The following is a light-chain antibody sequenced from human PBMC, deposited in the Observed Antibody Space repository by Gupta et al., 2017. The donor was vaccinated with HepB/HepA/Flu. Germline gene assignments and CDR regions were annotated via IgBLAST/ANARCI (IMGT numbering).Light chain of an antibody. CDR3: QQRSNWPPLT. CDR1: QSVGNY. Sequence: EIVLTQSPATLSLSPGERAILSCKASQSVGNYLAWYQQKPGQAPRLLIYDAYSVVTGIPARFSGSGSGTDFTLTISSREPEDFAVYYCQQRSNWPPLTFGGGTKVEIK. V-gene: IGKV3-11*01. CDR2: DAY. J-gene: IGKJ4*01.